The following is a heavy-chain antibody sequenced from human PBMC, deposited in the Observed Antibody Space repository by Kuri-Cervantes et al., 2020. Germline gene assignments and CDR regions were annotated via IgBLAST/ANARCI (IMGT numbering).Heavy chain of an antibody. J-gene: IGHJ4*02. V-gene: IGHV1-2*02. CDR2: INPNSGGT. CDR3: ARGDPGGIEGLDY. CDR1: GYTFTSYY. D-gene: IGHD1-1*01. Sequence: ALVKVSCKASGYTFTSYYMHWVRQAPGQGLEWMGWINPNSGGTNYAQKFQGRVTMTRDTSISTAYMELRSLRSDDTAVYYCARGDPGGIEGLDYWGQGTLVTVSS.